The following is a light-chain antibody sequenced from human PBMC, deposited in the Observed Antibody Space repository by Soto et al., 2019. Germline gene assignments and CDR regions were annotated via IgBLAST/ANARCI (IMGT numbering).Light chain of an antibody. CDR1: QSVSSY. CDR2: DAS. J-gene: IGKJ2*01. CDR3: QWSSNWPRET. V-gene: IGKV3-11*01. Sequence: EIVLTQSPATLSFSPGERATLSCRASQSVSSYLAWYQQKAGQARRLLIYDASNRASGIPARFSGSGSGTGFGLTIRSLEPEGVEVYYCQWSSNWPRETFGQGTKLEIK.